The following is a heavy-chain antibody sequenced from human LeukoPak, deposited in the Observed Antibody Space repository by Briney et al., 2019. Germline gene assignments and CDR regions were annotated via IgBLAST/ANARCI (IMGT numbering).Heavy chain of an antibody. D-gene: IGHD2-2*01. Sequence: GGSLRLSCAASGFTFSDHYMDWVRQAPGKGLEWVGRTRNKATRYTTEYAASVKGRFTISRDDSKNSLYLQMNSLKTEDTAVYYCAREARCGGIVVVPARGDAFDIWGQGTMVTVSS. CDR1: GFTFSDHY. CDR2: TRNKATRYTT. J-gene: IGHJ3*02. CDR3: AREARCGGIVVVPARGDAFDI. V-gene: IGHV3-72*01.